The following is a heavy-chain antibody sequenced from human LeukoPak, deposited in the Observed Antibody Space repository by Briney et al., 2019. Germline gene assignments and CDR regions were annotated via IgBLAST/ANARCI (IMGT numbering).Heavy chain of an antibody. D-gene: IGHD6-19*01. CDR1: GFTFSSYA. V-gene: IGHV3-30-3*01. J-gene: IGHJ4*02. Sequence: GGSLRLSCAASGFTFSSYAMHWVRQAPGKGLEWVALISYDGSNQNYADSVKGRFTISRDNPKNTLYLHMNSLRAEDTAVYYCARANRPFHSSGWYKDYWGQGTLVSVSS. CDR3: ARANRPFHSSGWYKDY. CDR2: ISYDGSNQ.